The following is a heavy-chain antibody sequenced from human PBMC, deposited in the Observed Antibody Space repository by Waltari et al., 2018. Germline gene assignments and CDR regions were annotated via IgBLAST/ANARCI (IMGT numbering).Heavy chain of an antibody. CDR1: GGTFSSYT. J-gene: IGHJ3*02. V-gene: IGHV1-69*02. CDR2: IIPILGIA. CDR3: APVGAAGPTDAFDI. D-gene: IGHD6-13*01. Sequence: QVQLVQSGAEVKKPGSSVKVSCKASGGTFSSYTISSVRPAPGQGLEWMGRIIPILGIANYAQKFQGRVTITADKSTSTAYMELSSLRSEDTAVYYCAPVGAAGPTDAFDIWGQGTMVTVSS.